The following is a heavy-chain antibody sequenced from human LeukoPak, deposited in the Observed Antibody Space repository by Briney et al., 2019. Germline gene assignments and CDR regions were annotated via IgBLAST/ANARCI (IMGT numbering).Heavy chain of an antibody. CDR2: ISSSGSTI. Sequence: GGSLRLSCTASGFTFSSYSMNWVRQAPGKGLEWVSYISSSGSTIYYADSVKGRFSISRDNAKNSLYLQMNSLRAEDTAVYYCARDLLLWFGESNRGAFDIWGQGTMVTVSS. J-gene: IGHJ3*02. D-gene: IGHD3-10*01. V-gene: IGHV3-48*04. CDR3: ARDLLLWFGESNRGAFDI. CDR1: GFTFSSYS.